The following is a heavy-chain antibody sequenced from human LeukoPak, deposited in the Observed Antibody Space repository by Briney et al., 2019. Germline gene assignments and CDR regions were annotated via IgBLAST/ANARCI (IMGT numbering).Heavy chain of an antibody. V-gene: IGHV4-39*01. D-gene: IGHD6-13*01. CDR1: GGSISSSSYY. CDR3: ARHSRSSWEFDP. J-gene: IGHJ5*02. Sequence: SETLSLTCTVSGGSISSSSYYWGWIRQPPGKGLEWIGSIYYSGSTYYNPSLKSRVTISVGTSKNQFSLKLSSVTAADTAVYYCARHSRSSWEFDPWGQGTLVTVSS. CDR2: IYYSGST.